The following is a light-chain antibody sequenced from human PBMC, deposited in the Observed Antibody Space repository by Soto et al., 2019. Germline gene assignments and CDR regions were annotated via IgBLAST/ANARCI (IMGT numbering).Light chain of an antibody. J-gene: IGKJ1*01. CDR3: QQYNNWPGT. V-gene: IGKV3D-15*01. Sequence: EIVLTQCPATLSLSPGERSTLSCRASQSVSSYLAWYQQKPGQAPRLLIYGASSRATGIPDRFSGSGSGTEFTLTISSLQSEDFAVYFCQQYNNWPGTFGQGTKVDIK. CDR2: GAS. CDR1: QSVSSY.